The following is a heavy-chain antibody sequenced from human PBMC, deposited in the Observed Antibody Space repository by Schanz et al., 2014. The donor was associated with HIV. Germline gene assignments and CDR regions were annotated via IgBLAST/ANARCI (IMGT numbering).Heavy chain of an antibody. CDR2: FDPEDGEI. J-gene: IGHJ6*02. Sequence: QVQLVQSGAEVKKPGASVKVSCKVSGYTLTELSMNWVRQAPGKGLEWMGGFDPEDGEIIYAQKFQGSITMTEDTYTDTVYMELSSPRSEATAVYYCASREFGIYYYGLDVWGQGTTVTVSS. D-gene: IGHD3-10*01. V-gene: IGHV1-24*01. CDR3: ASREFGIYYYGLDV. CDR1: GYTLTELS.